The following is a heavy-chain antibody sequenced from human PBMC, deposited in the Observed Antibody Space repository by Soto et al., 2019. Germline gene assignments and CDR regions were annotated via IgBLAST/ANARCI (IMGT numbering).Heavy chain of an antibody. CDR3: ARVRLGIAAAGAFDY. CDR2: ISSRSTYI. V-gene: IGHV3-21*01. Sequence: PGGSLGRSCAASGFTFSSYIMNGVRQAPGKGLEWVSSISSRSTYIYYADSVNGRFTISRDNAKNSLYLQMNSLRAEDTAVYYCARVRLGIAAAGAFDYWGQGTLVTVSS. CDR1: GFTFSSYI. J-gene: IGHJ4*02. D-gene: IGHD6-13*01.